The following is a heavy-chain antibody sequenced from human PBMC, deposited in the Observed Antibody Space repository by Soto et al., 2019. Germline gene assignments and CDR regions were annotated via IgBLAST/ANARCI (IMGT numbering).Heavy chain of an antibody. CDR2: ISGSGGST. CDR1: GFTFSSYA. Sequence: PGGSLRLSCAASGFTFSSYAMSWVRQAPGKGLEWVSAISGSGGSTYYADSVKGRFTISRDNAKNSLYLQMNSLRAEDTAVYYCAVSGVAVAGYGFDYWGQGTLVTVSS. V-gene: IGHV3-23*01. CDR3: AVSGVAVAGYGFDY. J-gene: IGHJ4*02. D-gene: IGHD6-19*01.